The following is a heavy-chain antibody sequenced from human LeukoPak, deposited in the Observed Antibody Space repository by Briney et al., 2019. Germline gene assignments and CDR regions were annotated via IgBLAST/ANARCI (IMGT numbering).Heavy chain of an antibody. CDR2: IYYSGST. D-gene: IGHD3-22*01. V-gene: IGHV4-59*01. CDR1: GGSISSYY. Sequence: PSETLSLTCTVSGGSISSYYWSWIRQPSGKGLEWIGYIYYSGSTNYNPSPKSRVTISVDTSKNQFSLKLSSVTAADTAVYYCASVRYYYDSSGYVPSEYFQHWGQGTLVTVSS. J-gene: IGHJ1*01. CDR3: ASVRYYYDSSGYVPSEYFQH.